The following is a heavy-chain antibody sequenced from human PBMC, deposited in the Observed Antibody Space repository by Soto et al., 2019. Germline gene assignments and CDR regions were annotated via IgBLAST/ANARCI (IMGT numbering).Heavy chain of an antibody. Sequence: QVQLVQSGAEVKKPGASVKVSCKASGYTFTSYYMHWVRQAPGQGLEWMGIINPSGGSTSYAQKFQGRGTMTRDTSTSTVYMELSSLRSEDTAVYYCARDYDILTGYPSSWFDPWGQGTLVTVSS. V-gene: IGHV1-46*03. CDR3: ARDYDILTGYPSSWFDP. CDR1: GYTFTSYY. CDR2: INPSGGST. D-gene: IGHD3-9*01. J-gene: IGHJ5*02.